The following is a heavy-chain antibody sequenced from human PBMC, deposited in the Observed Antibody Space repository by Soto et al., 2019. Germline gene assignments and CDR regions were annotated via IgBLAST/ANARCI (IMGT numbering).Heavy chain of an antibody. CDR3: ARHENYYYYMDV. CDR1: GGSISSYY. CDR2: IYYSGST. V-gene: IGHV4-59*08. J-gene: IGHJ6*03. Sequence: SDTLSLTCTVSGGSISSYYWSWIRQPPGKGLEWIGNIYYSGSTNYNPSLKSRVTISVDTSKNQFSLKLSSVTAADTAVYYCARHENYYYYMDVWGKGTTVTVSS.